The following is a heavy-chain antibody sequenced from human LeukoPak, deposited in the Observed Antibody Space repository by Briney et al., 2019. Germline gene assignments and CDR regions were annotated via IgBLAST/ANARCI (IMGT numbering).Heavy chain of an antibody. CDR3: ARDTYYYDSSGSRFDY. CDR2: IIPIFGTA. V-gene: IGHV1-69*13. CDR1: GGTFSSYA. D-gene: IGHD3-22*01. J-gene: IGHJ4*02. Sequence: SVKVSCKASGGTFSSYAISWVRQAPGQGLEWMGGIIPIFGTANYAQKFQGRVTITADESTSTAYMELSSLRSEDTAVYYCARDTYYYDSSGSRFDYWGQGTLVTVSS.